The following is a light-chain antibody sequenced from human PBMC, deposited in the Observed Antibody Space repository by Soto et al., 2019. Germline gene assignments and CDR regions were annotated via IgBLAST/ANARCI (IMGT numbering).Light chain of an antibody. Sequence: LTQSPAILPLSPGERATLSCTASQSVDTYIAWYQQRPGQPPRLLIHDPSHRASGVPARCRGSGSGTDFTRTITTLEPEDFAVYFGQQRRNWVSVGPGTRL. V-gene: IGKV3-11*01. CDR2: DPS. CDR3: QQRRNWVS. CDR1: QSVDTY. J-gene: IGKJ3*01.